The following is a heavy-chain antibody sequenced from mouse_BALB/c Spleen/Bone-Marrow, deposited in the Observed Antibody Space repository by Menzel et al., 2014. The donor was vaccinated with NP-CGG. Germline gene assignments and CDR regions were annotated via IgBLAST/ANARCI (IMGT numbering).Heavy chain of an antibody. CDR1: GFTFSNYG. CDR3: VRGNYGNYVDYFDF. Sequence: EVKLVESGGGLVQPGGSLKLSCAASGFTFSNYGMSWVRQTPDKRLELVATINSDGGSTYYPDSVKGRFTIYRDTAKNTLYLQMGSLKSEETAMYYCVRGNYGNYVDYFDFWGQGTTLTVSS. D-gene: IGHD2-1*01. CDR2: INSDGGST. V-gene: IGHV5-6-3*01. J-gene: IGHJ2*01.